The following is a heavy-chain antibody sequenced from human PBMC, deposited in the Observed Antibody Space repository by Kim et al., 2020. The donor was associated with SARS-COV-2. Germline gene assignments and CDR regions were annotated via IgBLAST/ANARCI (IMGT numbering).Heavy chain of an antibody. CDR3: AGDSGYDLTGFDY. D-gene: IGHD5-12*01. V-gene: IGHV4-59*01. J-gene: IGHJ4*02. Sequence: YTPSLTRRVTISKDTSSNQFSLKLNSVTAADTAVYYCAGDSGYDLTGFDYWGQGTLVTVSS.